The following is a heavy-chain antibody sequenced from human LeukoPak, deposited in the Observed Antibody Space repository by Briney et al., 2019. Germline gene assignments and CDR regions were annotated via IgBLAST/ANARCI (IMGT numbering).Heavy chain of an antibody. J-gene: IGHJ4*02. Sequence: GGSLRLSCAASGFTFSSYSMNWVRQAPGKGLEWVSSISSSSSYIYYADSVKGRFTISRDNAKNSLYLQMNSLRAEDTAVYYCARAQPGGGGFDYWGQGTLVTVSS. D-gene: IGHD4-23*01. CDR3: ARAQPGGGGFDY. V-gene: IGHV3-21*01. CDR2: ISSSSSYI. CDR1: GFTFSSYS.